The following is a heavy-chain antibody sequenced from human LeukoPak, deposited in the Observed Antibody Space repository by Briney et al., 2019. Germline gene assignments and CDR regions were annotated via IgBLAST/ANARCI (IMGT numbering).Heavy chain of an antibody. CDR1: GGSFSGYY. CDR2: INHSGST. J-gene: IGHJ4*02. Sequence: SETLSLTCAVYGGSFSGYYWSWIRQPPGKGLEWIGEINHSGSTNYNPPLKSRVTISVDTSKNQFSLKLSSVTAADTAVYYCARVPEGLFDYWGQGTLVTVSS. CDR3: ARVPEGLFDY. V-gene: IGHV4-34*01.